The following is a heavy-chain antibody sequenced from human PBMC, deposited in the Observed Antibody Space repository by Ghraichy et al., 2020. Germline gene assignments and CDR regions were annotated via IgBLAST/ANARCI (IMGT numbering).Heavy chain of an antibody. D-gene: IGHD2/OR15-2a*01. V-gene: IGHV3-7*03. J-gene: IGHJ6*04. CDR3: ARNRASLDV. CDR2: INPDGSEK. CDR1: GFTFSIYS. Sequence: GESLNISCAASGFTFSIYSMSWVRQAPGKGLEWVANINPDGSEKYYVDSVKGRFTMSRDNAKNSVSLQMNSLRAEDTPVYDCARNRASLDVWGKGTTVTVSS.